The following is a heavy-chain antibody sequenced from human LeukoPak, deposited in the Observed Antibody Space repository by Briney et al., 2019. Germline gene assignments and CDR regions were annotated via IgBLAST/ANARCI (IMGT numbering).Heavy chain of an antibody. CDR1: GFTFSNYW. CDR2: INSDGINT. Sequence: TGGSLRLSCAASGFTFSNYWMHWVRQAPGKGLVWVSRINSDGINTSYADSVKGRFTISRDNAKNTLYLQMNSLRAEDTAVYYCASGADIVVVPADTLGGDGAFDIWGQGTMVTVSS. V-gene: IGHV3-74*01. CDR3: ASGADIVVVPADTLGGDGAFDI. J-gene: IGHJ3*02. D-gene: IGHD2-2*01.